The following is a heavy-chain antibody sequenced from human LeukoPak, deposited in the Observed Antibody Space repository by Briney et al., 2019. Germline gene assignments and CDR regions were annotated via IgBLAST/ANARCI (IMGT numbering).Heavy chain of an antibody. D-gene: IGHD7-27*01. CDR3: ARRITGDGYFDY. Sequence: PSETLSLTCTVSGGSISSSSYYWGWIRQPAGKGLEWIGRVYSSGSTNYNPSLKSRVTMSVDRSKNQFSLKLSSVTAADTAVYYCARRITGDGYFDYWGQGTLVTVSS. V-gene: IGHV4-61*02. J-gene: IGHJ4*02. CDR2: VYSSGST. CDR1: GGSISSSSYY.